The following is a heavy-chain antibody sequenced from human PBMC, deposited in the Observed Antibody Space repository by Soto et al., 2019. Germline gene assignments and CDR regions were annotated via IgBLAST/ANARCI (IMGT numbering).Heavy chain of an antibody. CDR1: GYTFTSYR. V-gene: IGHV1-46*03. CDR2: INPSDGGT. D-gene: IGHD1-26*01. J-gene: IGHJ4*02. CDR3: ARAKAWDIHDY. Sequence: GASVKVSCKASGYTFTSYRMHWVRQAPGQGLEWMGVINPSDGGTAYPQRFQGRVTMTRDTSTSTVYMELSSLTSEDRAMYHCARAKAWDIHDYWGQGTLVTVSS.